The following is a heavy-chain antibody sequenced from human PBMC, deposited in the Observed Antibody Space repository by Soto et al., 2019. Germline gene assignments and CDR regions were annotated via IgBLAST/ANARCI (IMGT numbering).Heavy chain of an antibody. CDR2: IYYSGST. Sequence: PSETLSLTCTVSGGSISSGDYYWSWIRQPPGKGLEWIGYIYYSGSTYYNPSLKSRVTISVDTSKNQFSLKLSSVTAADTAVYYCATGTSGYCGGDCLARFDYWGQGTLVTVSS. V-gene: IGHV4-30-4*01. D-gene: IGHD2-21*02. J-gene: IGHJ4*02. CDR1: GGSISSGDYY. CDR3: ATGTSGYCGGDCLARFDY.